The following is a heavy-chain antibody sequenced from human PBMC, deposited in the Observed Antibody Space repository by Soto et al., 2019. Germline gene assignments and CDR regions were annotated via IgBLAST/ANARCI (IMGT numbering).Heavy chain of an antibody. CDR3: AKAPMAAASRYVFDY. D-gene: IGHD6-13*01. CDR1: GFTFNSYA. V-gene: IGHV3-23*01. Sequence: EVQLLESGGGLVQPGESLRLSCVASGFTFNSYAMSWVRQAPGKGLEWVSGISGSGGDYADSVKGQFTISRDNTKNTRYLQMNSLRAEDTAISYCAKAPMAAASRYVFDYWGQGTLVTVSS. CDR2: ISGSGG. J-gene: IGHJ4*02.